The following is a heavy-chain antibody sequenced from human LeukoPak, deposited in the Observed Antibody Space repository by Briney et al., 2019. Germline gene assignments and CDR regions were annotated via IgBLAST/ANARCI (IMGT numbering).Heavy chain of an antibody. J-gene: IGHJ4*02. CDR3: ARARRSTMVRGVIILGRRGGPDY. CDR1: GYSISSGYY. Sequence: SETLSLTCTVSGYSISSGYYWGWIRQPPGKGLEWIGSIYHSGSTYYNPSLKSRVSISVDTSKKHFSLNLSSVTAADTAVYYCARARRSTMVRGVIILGRRGGPDYWGQGTLVTVSS. D-gene: IGHD3-10*01. CDR2: IYHSGST. V-gene: IGHV4-38-2*02.